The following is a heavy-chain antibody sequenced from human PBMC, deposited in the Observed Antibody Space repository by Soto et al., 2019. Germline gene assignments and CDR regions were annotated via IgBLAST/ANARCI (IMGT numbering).Heavy chain of an antibody. V-gene: IGHV4-4*07. J-gene: IGHJ4*02. CDR2: IYTTGAT. Sequence: QVQLQESGPGLVKPSETLSLTCSVSGDSISRKYWSWLRQPAGGGLEWIGRIYTTGATNYNSSLKRRVSMSVDTSKNQFSLRLTSVTAADTAVYFCARTVIAPSPYLDHWGQGLLVTVSS. CDR3: ARTVIAPSPYLDH. D-gene: IGHD4-17*01. CDR1: GDSISRKY.